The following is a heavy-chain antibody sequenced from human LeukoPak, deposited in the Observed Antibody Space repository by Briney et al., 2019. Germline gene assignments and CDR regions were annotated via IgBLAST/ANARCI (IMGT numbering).Heavy chain of an antibody. Sequence: PSETLSLTCTVSGGSISSSSYYWGWIRQPPGKGLEWIGSIYYSGSTYYNPSLKSRVTISVDTSKNQFSLKLSSVTAADTAVYYCARSEGDNYGDYNWFDPWGQGTLVTVSS. D-gene: IGHD4-17*01. V-gene: IGHV4-39*01. J-gene: IGHJ5*02. CDR1: GGSISSSSYY. CDR3: ARSEGDNYGDYNWFDP. CDR2: IYYSGST.